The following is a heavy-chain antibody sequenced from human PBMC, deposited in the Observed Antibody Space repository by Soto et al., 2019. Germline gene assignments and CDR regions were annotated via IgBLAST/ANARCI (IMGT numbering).Heavy chain of an antibody. D-gene: IGHD3-10*01. J-gene: IGHJ3*02. CDR2: IKSKTEGGTT. CDR3: TTGYGSGDGAFDI. Sequence: EVQLVESGGGLVKPGGSLRLSCAASGFTFSNAWMNWVRQAPGKGLEWVGRIKSKTEGGTTDYAAPVKGRFTISRDDSKNTLYLQMNSLKTEDTAVYYCTTGYGSGDGAFDIWGQGTMVTVSS. V-gene: IGHV3-15*07. CDR1: GFTFSNAW.